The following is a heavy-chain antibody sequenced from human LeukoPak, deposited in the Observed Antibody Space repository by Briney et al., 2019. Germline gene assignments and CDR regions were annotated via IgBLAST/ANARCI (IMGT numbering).Heavy chain of an antibody. CDR1: GFTFSSYA. Sequence: SGGSLRLSCAASGFTFSSYAMHWVRQAPGKGLEWVAVISYDGSNKYYADSVKGRFTISRDNSKNTLYLQMNSLRAEDTAVYYCARVYSSGWYGFGYFDLWGRGTLVTVSS. J-gene: IGHJ2*01. CDR2: ISYDGSNK. V-gene: IGHV3-30*04. D-gene: IGHD6-19*01. CDR3: ARVYSSGWYGFGYFDL.